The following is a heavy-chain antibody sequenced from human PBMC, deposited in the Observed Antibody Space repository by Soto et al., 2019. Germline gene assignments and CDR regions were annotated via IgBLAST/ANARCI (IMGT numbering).Heavy chain of an antibody. D-gene: IGHD2-8*01. Sequence: GASVKVSCKASGYTFTSYGISWVRQAPGQGLEWMGWISAYNGNTNYAQKLQGRVTMTTGTSTSTAYMELRSLRSDDTAVYYCARDLGNGNYYYYGTDVWGQGTTVTVSS. CDR2: ISAYNGNT. CDR1: GYTFTSYG. V-gene: IGHV1-18*04. CDR3: ARDLGNGNYYYYGTDV. J-gene: IGHJ6*02.